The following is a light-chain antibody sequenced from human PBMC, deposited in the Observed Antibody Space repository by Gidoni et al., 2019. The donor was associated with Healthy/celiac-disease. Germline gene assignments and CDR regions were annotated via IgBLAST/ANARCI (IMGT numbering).Light chain of an antibody. CDR2: DAS. CDR1: QDISYY. V-gene: IGKV1-33*01. CDR3: QRYDNLPPT. Sequence: IHIHQSPSSLSASVGDRVSITRQASQDISYYLNWYQQKQGKAPKHLIYDASNVETGVPSRFSGSGSGTDFTFTISSLHPEYIATYYCQRYDNLPPTFGQXTRLEIK. J-gene: IGKJ5*01.